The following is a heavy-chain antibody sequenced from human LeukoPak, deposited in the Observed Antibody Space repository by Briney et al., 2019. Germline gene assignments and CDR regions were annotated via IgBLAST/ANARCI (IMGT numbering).Heavy chain of an antibody. Sequence: ASVKVSCKASEYTLTSYYMHWVRQAPGQGLEWMGWISAYNGNTNYAQKLQGRVTMTTDTSTSTAYMELRSLRSDDTAVYYCARVPTGHAFDIWGQGTMVTVSS. CDR3: ARVPTGHAFDI. V-gene: IGHV1-18*04. J-gene: IGHJ3*02. CDR2: ISAYNGNT. D-gene: IGHD1-14*01. CDR1: EYTLTSYY.